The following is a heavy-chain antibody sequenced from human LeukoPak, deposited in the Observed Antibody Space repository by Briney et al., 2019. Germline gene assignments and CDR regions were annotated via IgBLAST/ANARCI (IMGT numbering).Heavy chain of an antibody. CDR3: ARDIVVVPAASRDYYYYYGMDV. J-gene: IGHJ6*02. V-gene: IGHV4-30-4*01. Sequence: SQTLSLTCTVSGGSISSGDYYWSWIRQPPGKGLEWIGYIYYSGSTYYNPSLKSRVTISADTSKNQFSLKLSSVTAADTAVYYCARDIVVVPAASRDYYYYYGMDVWGQGTTVTVSS. CDR1: GGSISSGDYY. CDR2: IYYSGST. D-gene: IGHD2-2*01.